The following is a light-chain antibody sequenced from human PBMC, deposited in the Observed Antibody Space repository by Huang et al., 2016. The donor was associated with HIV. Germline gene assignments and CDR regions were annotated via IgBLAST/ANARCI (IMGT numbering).Light chain of an antibody. V-gene: IGKV3-11*01. CDR3: QQDT. Sequence: EIVLTQSPATLSLSPGERATLSCRASHSINYYLACYQQKPGQAPRRLIDDASNRATGIPARFSGSGSGTDFTLTISSLEPEDFAVYYCQQDTFGQGTKLEIK. CDR1: HSINYY. CDR2: DAS. J-gene: IGKJ2*01.